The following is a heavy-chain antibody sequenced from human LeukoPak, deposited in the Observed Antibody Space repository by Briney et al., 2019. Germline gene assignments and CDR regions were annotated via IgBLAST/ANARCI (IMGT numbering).Heavy chain of an antibody. CDR1: GGSISSSSYY. CDR2: IYYSGST. D-gene: IGHD3-22*01. J-gene: IGHJ4*02. V-gene: IGHV4-39*01. CDR3: ARTPYYYDSSGYQYYFDY. Sequence: NPSETLSLTCTVSGGSISSSSYYWGWIRQPPGKGLEWIGSIYYSGSTYYNPSLKSRVTISVDTSKNQFSLKLSSVTAADTAVYYCARTPYYYDSSGYQYYFDYWGQGTLVTVSS.